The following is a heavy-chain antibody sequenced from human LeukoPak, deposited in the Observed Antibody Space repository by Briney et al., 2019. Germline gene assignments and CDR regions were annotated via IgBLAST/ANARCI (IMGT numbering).Heavy chain of an antibody. CDR2: IYTSGST. Sequence: PSQTLSLTCTVSGGFISSGSYYWNWIRQPAGKGLEWIGRIYTSGSTNYNPSLKSRVTISVDTSKNQFSLKLSSVTAADTAVYYCAQARPRVGVRRYNWNPGSHWFDPWGQGTLVTVSS. J-gene: IGHJ5*02. CDR3: AQARPRVGVRRYNWNPGSHWFDP. CDR1: GGFISSGSYY. D-gene: IGHD1-1*01. V-gene: IGHV4-61*02.